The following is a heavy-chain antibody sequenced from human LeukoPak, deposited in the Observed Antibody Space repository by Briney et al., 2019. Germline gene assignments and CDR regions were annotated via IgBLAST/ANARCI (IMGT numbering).Heavy chain of an antibody. CDR2: MNPNSGNT. CDR3: ARGGAVADFNWFDP. V-gene: IGHV1-8*01. J-gene: IGHJ5*02. CDR1: GYTFTSYD. Sequence: GASVTVSFKASGYTFTSYDINWVRQAPGQGREWMGWMNPNSGNTGYAQKFQGRVTMTRNTSISTAYMELSSLRSEDTAVYYCARGGAVADFNWFDPWGQGTLVTVSS. D-gene: IGHD6-19*01.